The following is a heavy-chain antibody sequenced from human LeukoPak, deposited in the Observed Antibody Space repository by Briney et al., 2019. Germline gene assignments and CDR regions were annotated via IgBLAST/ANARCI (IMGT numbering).Heavy chain of an antibody. Sequence: GGSLRLSCAASGFTFSSYGMHWVRQAPGKGLEWVAVIWYDGSNKYYADSVKGRFTISRDNSKNTLYLQMNSLRAEDTAVYYCARGELWFGESMPSYFDYWGQGTLVTVSS. CDR3: ARGELWFGESMPSYFDY. J-gene: IGHJ4*02. CDR1: GFTFSSYG. CDR2: IWYDGSNK. V-gene: IGHV3-33*01. D-gene: IGHD3-10*01.